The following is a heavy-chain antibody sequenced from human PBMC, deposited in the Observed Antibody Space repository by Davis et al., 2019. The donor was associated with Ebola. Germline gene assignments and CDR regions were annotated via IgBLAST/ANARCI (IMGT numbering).Heavy chain of an antibody. CDR3: ASSHGTRGNTDYHYYGMDV. CDR2: ISSSSSTK. D-gene: IGHD2-2*01. J-gene: IGHJ6*04. V-gene: IGHV3-48*02. Sequence: GESLKISCAASGFTFRSYIMNWVRQAPGKGLEWVSYISSSSSTKYYADSVKGRFTISRDNAKNSLYLQMNSLRDEDTAVYYCASSHGTRGNTDYHYYGMDVWGKGATVTVSS. CDR1: GFTFRSYI.